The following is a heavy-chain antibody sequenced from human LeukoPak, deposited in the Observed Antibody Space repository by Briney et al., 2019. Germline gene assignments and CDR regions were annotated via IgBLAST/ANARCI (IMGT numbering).Heavy chain of an antibody. CDR2: INEDESDE. CDR1: GLTFSSYW. J-gene: IGHJ4*02. V-gene: IGHV3-7*01. D-gene: IGHD1-1*01. CDR3: AGWRGRQSEFAY. Sequence: GGSLRLSCEASGLTFSSYWMSWVRQAPGKGLEWVAHINEDESDEYYVDSVRGRFTASRDNAKNSVNLQMNSLRVEDTAVYYCAGWRGRQSEFAYWGQRTLVTVSS.